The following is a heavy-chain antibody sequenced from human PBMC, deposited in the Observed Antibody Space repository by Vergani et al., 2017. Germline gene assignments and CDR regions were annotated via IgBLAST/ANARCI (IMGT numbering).Heavy chain of an antibody. J-gene: IGHJ6*02. D-gene: IGHD3-10*01. CDR1: GFTFRNYA. V-gene: IGHV3-21*01. Sequence: EVQLLESGGGLAQPGGSLRLSCAASGFTFRNYAMTWVRQAPGKGLEWVSSISGNNDDVYYADSVKGRFTISRDNAKRSVFLQMNSLRAEDTAVYYCARTGEWMRSNNGPPDYVFALDVWGQGTTVIVSS. CDR2: ISGNNDDV. CDR3: ARTGEWMRSNNGPPDYVFALDV.